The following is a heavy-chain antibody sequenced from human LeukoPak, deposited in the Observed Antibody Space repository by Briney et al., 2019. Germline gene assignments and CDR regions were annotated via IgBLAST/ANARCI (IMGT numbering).Heavy chain of an antibody. CDR1: GYTLTELS. Sequence: ASVKVSCKVSGYTLTELSMHWVRQAPGKGLEWMGGFDPEDGETIYAQKFQGRVTMTEDTSTDTAYMELSSLRSEDTAVYYCATPQTYYDFWSGYSSGADFDYWGQGTLVTVSS. CDR3: ATPQTYYDFWSGYSSGADFDY. V-gene: IGHV1-24*01. D-gene: IGHD3-3*01. J-gene: IGHJ4*02. CDR2: FDPEDGET.